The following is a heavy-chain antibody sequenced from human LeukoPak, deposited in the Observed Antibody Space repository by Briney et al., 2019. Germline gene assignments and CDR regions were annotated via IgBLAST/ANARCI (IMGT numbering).Heavy chain of an antibody. CDR1: GFTFDDYG. Sequence: GGSLRLSCAASGFTFDDYGMSWVRQAPGKGLEWVSGINWNGGSTGYADSVKGRFTISRDNAKNSLYLQMNSLRAEDTALYYCASSGSYYGALGYYYYYMDVWGKGTTVTVSS. CDR2: INWNGGST. J-gene: IGHJ6*03. CDR3: ASSGSYYGALGYYYYYMDV. V-gene: IGHV3-20*04. D-gene: IGHD1-26*01.